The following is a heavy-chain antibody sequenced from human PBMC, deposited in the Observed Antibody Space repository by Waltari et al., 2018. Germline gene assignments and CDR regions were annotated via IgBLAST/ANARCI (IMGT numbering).Heavy chain of an antibody. V-gene: IGHV1-2*02. CDR1: GYTFTGYY. CDR3: ARNGGLGYCSGGSCYPHY. CDR2: INPNSGGT. Sequence: QVQLVQSGAEVTKPGASVKVSCKASGYTFTGYYMHWVRQAPGQGLEWMGWINPNSGGTNYAQKFQGRVTMTRDTSISTAYMELSRLRSDDTAVYYCARNGGLGYCSGGSCYPHYWGQGTLVTVSS. D-gene: IGHD2-15*01. J-gene: IGHJ4*02.